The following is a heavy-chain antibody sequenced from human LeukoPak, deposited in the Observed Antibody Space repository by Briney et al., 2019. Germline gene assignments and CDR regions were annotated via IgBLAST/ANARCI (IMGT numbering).Heavy chain of an antibody. CDR2: IHHTGST. Sequence: PPQTLSLTCNVSGGSISTGGYYWSWVRQPPGKGLEWIGNIHHTGSTHYSPSLRSRLIISVDRSKNQFSLRLNSVTAADTAVYYCARVIRTEHFDYWGQGTLVTVSS. V-gene: IGHV4-30-2*01. D-gene: IGHD2-2*01. J-gene: IGHJ4*02. CDR1: GGSISTGGYY. CDR3: ARVIRTEHFDY.